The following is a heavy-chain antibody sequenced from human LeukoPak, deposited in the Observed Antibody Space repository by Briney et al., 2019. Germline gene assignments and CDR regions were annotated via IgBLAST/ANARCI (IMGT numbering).Heavy chain of an antibody. Sequence: GGSLRLSCTASGFTFGDYAMSWFRQAPGKGLEWVGFTRSKAYGGTTEYAASVKGRFTISRDDSKSIAYLQMNSLKTEDTAVYYCTRVVGTGPMDVWGQGTTVTVSS. V-gene: IGHV3-49*03. D-gene: IGHD3-10*01. CDR3: TRVVGTGPMDV. CDR1: GFTFGDYA. CDR2: TRSKAYGGTT. J-gene: IGHJ6*02.